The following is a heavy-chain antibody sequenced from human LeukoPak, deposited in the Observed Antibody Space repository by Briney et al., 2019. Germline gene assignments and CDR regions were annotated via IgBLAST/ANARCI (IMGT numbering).Heavy chain of an antibody. CDR3: AKERVVPAAPYYFYGMDV. D-gene: IGHD2-2*01. V-gene: IGHV3-30*18. Sequence: GRSLRLSCVASGFTFSSYGMHWVRQAPGKGLEWVAVISYDGSNKYYADSVKGRFTISRDNSKNTLYLQMNSLRAEDTAVYYCAKERVVPAAPYYFYGMDVWGQGTTVTVSS. CDR2: ISYDGSNK. CDR1: GFTFSSYG. J-gene: IGHJ6*02.